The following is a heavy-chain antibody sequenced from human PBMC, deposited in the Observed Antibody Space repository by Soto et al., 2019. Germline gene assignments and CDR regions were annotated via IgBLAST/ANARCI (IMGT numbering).Heavy chain of an antibody. V-gene: IGHV3-53*01. CDR3: ARVDSVDYYYGRDV. CDR2: IYGGDST. D-gene: IGHD2-15*01. Sequence: EVQLVESGGGLIQPGGSLRLSCAASGFTVSYFYMNWVRQAPGKGLEWVSVIYGGDSTYYADSVKGRFTTSRDSSKNTVYLQKNSLRAEDTAVYYCARVDSVDYYYGRDVWGQGTTVTVSS. J-gene: IGHJ6*02. CDR1: GFTVSYFY.